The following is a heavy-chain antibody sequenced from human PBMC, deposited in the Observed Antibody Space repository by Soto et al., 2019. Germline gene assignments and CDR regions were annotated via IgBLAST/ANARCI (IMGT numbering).Heavy chain of an antibody. CDR2: IYYSGST. CDR1: GGPISSSTYY. D-gene: IGHD2-15*01. V-gene: IGHV4-39*01. CDR3: ARHGSAWQRVWTCYGAFDI. J-gene: IGHJ3*02. Sequence: PSETLSLTCTVSGGPISSSTYYWGWIRQPPGKGLEWIGTIYYSGSTYYNSSLRSRVTISVDTSKNQFSLKLSSVTAADTAVYYCARHGSAWQRVWTCYGAFDIWGQGTMVTVSS.